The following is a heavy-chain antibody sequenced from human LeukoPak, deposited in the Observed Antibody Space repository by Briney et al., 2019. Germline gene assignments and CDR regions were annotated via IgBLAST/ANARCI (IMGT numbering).Heavy chain of an antibody. CDR3: ARNYEAPYYYYYAMDV. J-gene: IGHJ6*02. Sequence: SETLSLTCTVSGGSISSSNYYWVWIRQPPGKGLKWIGSIYYSGATYYNPSLESRVTMSVDTSKNQFSLKLSSVTAADTAVYYCARNYEAPYYYYYAMDVWGQGTTVTVSS. CDR2: IYYSGAT. CDR1: GGSISSSNYY. V-gene: IGHV4-39*07. D-gene: IGHD3-3*01.